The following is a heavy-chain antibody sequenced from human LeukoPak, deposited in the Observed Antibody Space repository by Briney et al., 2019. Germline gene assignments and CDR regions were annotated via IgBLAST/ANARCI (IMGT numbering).Heavy chain of an antibody. CDR2: INPNSGGT. CDR1: GYTFTGYY. CDR3: ARESPYSSGWYFDY. Sequence: ASVKVSCKASGYTFTGYYMHWVRQAPGQGLEWMGWINPNSGGTNYAQKFQGRVTVTRDTSISTAYMELSRLRSDDTAVYYCARESPYSSGWYFDYWGQGTLVTVSS. D-gene: IGHD6-19*01. V-gene: IGHV1-2*02. J-gene: IGHJ4*02.